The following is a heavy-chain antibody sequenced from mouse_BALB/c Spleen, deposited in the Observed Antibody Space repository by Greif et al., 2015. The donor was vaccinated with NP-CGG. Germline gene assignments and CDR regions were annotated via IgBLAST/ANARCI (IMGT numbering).Heavy chain of an antibody. V-gene: IGHV14-3*02. CDR1: GFNIKDTY. Sequence: VQLQQSGAGLVKPGASVKLSCTASGFNIKDTYMHWVKQRPEQGLEWIGRIDPANGNTKYDPKFQGKATITADTSSNTAYLQLSSLTSEDTAVYYCARSPLMITRYFDVWGAGTTVTVSS. D-gene: IGHD2-4*01. J-gene: IGHJ1*01. CDR3: ARSPLMITRYFDV. CDR2: IDPANGNT.